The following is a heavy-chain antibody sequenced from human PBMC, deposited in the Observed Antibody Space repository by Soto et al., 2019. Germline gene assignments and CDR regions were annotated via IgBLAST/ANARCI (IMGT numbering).Heavy chain of an antibody. CDR1: GGSISSYY. J-gene: IGHJ5*02. CDR2: IYTSGST. D-gene: IGHD4-17*01. CDR3: ARDDLGYGDYVGWFDP. V-gene: IGHV4-4*07. Sequence: SETLSLTCTVSGGSISSYYWSWIRQPAGKGLEWIWRIYTSGSTNYNPSLKGRVTMSVDTSKNQFSLKLSSVTAADTAVYYCARDDLGYGDYVGWFDPWGQGTLVTVSS.